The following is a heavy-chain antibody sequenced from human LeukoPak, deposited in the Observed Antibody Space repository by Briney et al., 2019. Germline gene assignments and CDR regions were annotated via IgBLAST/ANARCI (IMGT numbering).Heavy chain of an antibody. CDR2: ISYDGSTK. D-gene: IGHD4-17*01. CDR1: GFTFSNYD. J-gene: IGHJ4*02. Sequence: GRSLRLSCAASGFTFSNYDMHWVRQAPGKGLEWVAVISYDGSTKYYADSVMGRFTISRDNSKNTLYLQMNSLRGEDTAVYYCARNYGDMPDYWGQGTLVTVSS. V-gene: IGHV3-30*03. CDR3: ARNYGDMPDY.